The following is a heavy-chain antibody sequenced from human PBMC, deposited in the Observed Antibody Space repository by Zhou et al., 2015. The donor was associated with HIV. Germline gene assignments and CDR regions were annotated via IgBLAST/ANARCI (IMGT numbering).Heavy chain of an antibody. CDR2: INAGNGNT. J-gene: IGHJ4*02. CDR1: GYTFTSYA. CDR3: ARTREMATAVYYFDY. D-gene: IGHD5-24*01. Sequence: QVQLVQSGAEEKKPGASVKVSCKASGYTFTSYAMHWVRQAPGQRLEWMGWINAGNGNTKYSQKFQGRVTITRDTSASTAYMELSSLRSEDTAVYYCARTREMATAVYYFDYWGQGNPGSTVSS. V-gene: IGHV1-3*05.